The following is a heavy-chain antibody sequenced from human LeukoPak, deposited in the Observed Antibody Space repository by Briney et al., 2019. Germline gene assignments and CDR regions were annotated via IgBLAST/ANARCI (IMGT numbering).Heavy chain of an antibody. CDR1: GFTFSSYA. V-gene: IGHV3-23*01. D-gene: IGHD3-10*01. Sequence: GGSLRLSCAASGFTFSSYAMSWVRQAPGKGLEWVSAISGSGGSTYYADSVKGRFTISRDNSKNTLYLQMNSLRAEDTAVYYCAKVMEVRGVITVFDYWGQGTLVTVSS. J-gene: IGHJ4*02. CDR2: ISGSGGST. CDR3: AKVMEVRGVITVFDY.